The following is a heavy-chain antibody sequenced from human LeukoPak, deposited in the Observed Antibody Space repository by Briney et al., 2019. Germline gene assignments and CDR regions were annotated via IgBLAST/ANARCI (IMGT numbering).Heavy chain of an antibody. J-gene: IGHJ3*02. D-gene: IGHD3-22*01. Sequence: GGSLRLSCAASGFTFSSYEMNWVRQAPGKGLEWVSAISGSGGSTYYTDSVKGRFTISRDNSKNTLYLQMNSLRAEDTAVYYCAKVAQITMIVVDAFDIWGQGTVVTVSS. CDR3: AKVAQITMIVVDAFDI. V-gene: IGHV3-23*01. CDR1: GFTFSSYE. CDR2: ISGSGGST.